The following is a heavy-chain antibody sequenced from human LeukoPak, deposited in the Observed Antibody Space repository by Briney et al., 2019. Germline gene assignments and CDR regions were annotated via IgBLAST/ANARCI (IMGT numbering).Heavy chain of an antibody. D-gene: IGHD2-15*01. Sequence: PGGSLRLSCAASGFTFSYYQMNWVRQAPGKGLEWISYISGSGSTTYFADSVKGRFTISRDNAKKSMHLQMNSLRDEDTAVYYCARGFCSGGRCHFDYWGQGTLVTVSS. V-gene: IGHV3-48*03. CDR1: GFTFSYYQ. CDR2: ISGSGSTT. CDR3: ARGFCSGGRCHFDY. J-gene: IGHJ4*02.